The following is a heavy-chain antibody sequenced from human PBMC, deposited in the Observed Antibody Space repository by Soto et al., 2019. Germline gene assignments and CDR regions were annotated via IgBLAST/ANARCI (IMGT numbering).Heavy chain of an antibody. CDR2: IFSPGTP. CDR3: AKRFGDYVGGFDP. CDR1: GVSITDYH. D-gene: IGHD4-17*01. J-gene: IGHJ5*02. V-gene: IGHV4-59*01. Sequence: QVQLQESGPGLVKPSETLSLTCTVSGVSITDYHWSWIRQSPGRGLEWIGYIFSPGTPNYNPSLKSRVTMSVDTSRNQFSLKLNSLTAADTAMYFCAKRFGDYVGGFDPWGQGALVIVSS.